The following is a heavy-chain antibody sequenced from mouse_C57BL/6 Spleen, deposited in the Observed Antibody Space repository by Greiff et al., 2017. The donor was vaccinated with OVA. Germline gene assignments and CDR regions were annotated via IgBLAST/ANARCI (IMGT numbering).Heavy chain of an antibody. CDR2: ISSGGSYT. CDR3: ARQDYDGGFDY. CDR1: GFTFSSYG. D-gene: IGHD2-4*01. Sequence: EVQGVESGGDLVKPGGSLKLSCAASGFTFSSYGMSWVRQTPDKRLEWVATISSGGSYTYYPDSVKGRFTISRDNAKNTLYLQMSSLKSEDTAMYYCARQDYDGGFDYWGQGTTLTVSS. V-gene: IGHV5-6*01. J-gene: IGHJ2*01.